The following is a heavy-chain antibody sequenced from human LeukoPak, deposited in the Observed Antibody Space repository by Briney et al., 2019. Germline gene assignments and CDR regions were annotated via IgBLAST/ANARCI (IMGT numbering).Heavy chain of an antibody. CDR3: AIQHFIAAAGEGYNWFDP. CDR2: ICHSGST. D-gene: IGHD6-13*01. CDR1: GGSISSSNW. V-gene: IGHV4-4*02. Sequence: PSETLSLTCAVSGGSISSSNWWSWVRQPPGKGLEWIGEICHSGSTNYNPSLKSRVTISVDKSKNHFSLKLSSVTAADTAVYYCAIQHFIAAAGEGYNWFDPWGQGTLVTVSS. J-gene: IGHJ5*02.